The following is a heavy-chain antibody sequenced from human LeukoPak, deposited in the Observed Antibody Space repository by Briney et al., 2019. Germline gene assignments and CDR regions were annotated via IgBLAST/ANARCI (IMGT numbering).Heavy chain of an antibody. V-gene: IGHV5-51*01. J-gene: IGHJ5*02. D-gene: IGHD7-27*01. CDR1: GYSFTSYW. Sequence: GESLKISCRVSGYSFTSYWIAWVRQMPGKGLEWMGIIYPGDSDTRYSPSFQGQVSISADKSISTAYLQWSSLKASDTAMYYCAGLTGDGKDNWFDPWGQGTLVTVSS. CDR3: AGLTGDGKDNWFDP. CDR2: IYPGDSDT.